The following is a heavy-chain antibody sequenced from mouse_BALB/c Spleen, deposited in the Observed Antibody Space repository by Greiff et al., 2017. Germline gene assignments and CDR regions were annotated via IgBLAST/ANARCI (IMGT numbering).Heavy chain of an antibody. CDR3: VRVDGYYWYFDV. D-gene: IGHD2-3*01. CDR1: GFSLTSYD. V-gene: IGHV2-9-2*01. CDR2: IWTGGGT. Sequence: VKLMESGPGLVAPSQSLSITCTVSGFSLTSYDISWIRQPPGKGLEWLGVIWTGGGTNYNSAFMSRLSISKDNSKSQVFLKMNSLQTDDTAIYYCVRVDGYYWYFDVWGAGTTVTVSS. J-gene: IGHJ1*01.